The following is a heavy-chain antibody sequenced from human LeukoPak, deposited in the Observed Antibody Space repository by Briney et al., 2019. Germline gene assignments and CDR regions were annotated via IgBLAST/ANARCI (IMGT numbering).Heavy chain of an antibody. CDR2: ISYDGSNK. Sequence: GGSLRLSCAASGFTFSSYDMHWVRQAPGKGLEWVAVISYDGSNKYYADSVKGRFTISRDNSKNTLYLQMNSLRAEDTAVYYCVRDLIAAALSLRYYYYYGMDVWGQGTTVTVSS. CDR1: GFTFSSYD. J-gene: IGHJ6*02. V-gene: IGHV3-30*04. CDR3: VRDLIAAALSLRYYYYYGMDV. D-gene: IGHD6-13*01.